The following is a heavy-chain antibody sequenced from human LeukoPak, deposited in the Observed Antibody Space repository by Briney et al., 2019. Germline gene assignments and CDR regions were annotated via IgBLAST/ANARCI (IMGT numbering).Heavy chain of an antibody. J-gene: IGHJ6*02. Sequence: GGSLRLSCAASGFTFSNFWMHWVRQAPGKGLVWVALIYGDGSFTRYADSVKGRFTISRDNAKNSLYLQMNSLRAEDTAVYYCARAMDVWGQGTTVTVSS. CDR2: IYGDGSFT. CDR3: ARAMDV. CDR1: GFTFSNFW. V-gene: IGHV3-74*01.